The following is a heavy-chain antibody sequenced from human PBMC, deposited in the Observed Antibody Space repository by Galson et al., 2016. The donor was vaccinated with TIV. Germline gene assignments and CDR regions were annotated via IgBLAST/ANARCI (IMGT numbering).Heavy chain of an antibody. Sequence: LRLSCAASGFIFSKADMHWVRQVTGKGLEWVASAGLRDDTYYAESMRGRFTIFRVNAQNSVYLQMNSLRVEDAAMYYCAKGLKGTPGIDYNMDVWGQGTTVTVSS. J-gene: IGHJ6*02. V-gene: IGHV3-13*01. CDR1: GFIFSKAD. D-gene: IGHD1-7*01. CDR3: AKGLKGTPGIDYNMDV. CDR2: AGLRDDT.